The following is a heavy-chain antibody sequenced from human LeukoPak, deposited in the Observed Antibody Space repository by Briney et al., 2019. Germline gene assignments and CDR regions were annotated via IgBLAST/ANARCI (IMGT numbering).Heavy chain of an antibody. J-gene: IGHJ6*03. CDR3: AREPGSGNYYYYYMDV. CDR1: GFTFSSYS. Sequence: PGGSLRLSCAASGFTFSSYSMSWVRQAPGKGLEWVSYISSSSSTIYYADSVKGRFTISRDNAKNSLYLQMNSLRAEDTAVYYCAREPGSGNYYYYYMDVWGKGTTVTVSS. D-gene: IGHD3-10*01. CDR2: ISSSSSTI. V-gene: IGHV3-48*04.